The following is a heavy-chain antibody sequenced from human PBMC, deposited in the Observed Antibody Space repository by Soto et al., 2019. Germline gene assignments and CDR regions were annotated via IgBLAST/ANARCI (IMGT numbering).Heavy chain of an antibody. V-gene: IGHV1-18*01. CDR3: ARDLRVIAVAGTRFDP. D-gene: IGHD6-19*01. Sequence: ASVKVSCKASGYTFTSYGISWVRQAPGQGLEWMGWISAYNGNTNYAQKLQGRVTMTTDTSTSTAYMELRSLRSDDTAMYYCARDLRVIAVAGTRFDPWGQGTLVTVSS. CDR1: GYTFTSYG. J-gene: IGHJ5*02. CDR2: ISAYNGNT.